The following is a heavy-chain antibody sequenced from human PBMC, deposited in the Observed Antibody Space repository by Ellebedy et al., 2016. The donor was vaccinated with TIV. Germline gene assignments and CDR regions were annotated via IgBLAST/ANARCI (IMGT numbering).Heavy chain of an antibody. CDR1: GFIFNNYG. J-gene: IGHJ4*02. CDR3: ATQIRISPQY. V-gene: IGHV3-30*02. D-gene: IGHD2-15*01. Sequence: GESLKISCTASGFIFNNYGMHWVRQAPGKGLEWGAFIWYDGSNKYYADPVKGRFTISRDNFQNTLYLQMNSLRTEDTAMYYCATQIRISPQYWGQGTLVTVSS. CDR2: IWYDGSNK.